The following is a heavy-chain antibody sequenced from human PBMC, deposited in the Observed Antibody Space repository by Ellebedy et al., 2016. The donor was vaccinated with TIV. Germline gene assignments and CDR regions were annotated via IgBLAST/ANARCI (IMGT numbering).Heavy chain of an antibody. CDR3: ATGLYSESFQH. V-gene: IGHV1-18*04. J-gene: IGHJ1*01. Sequence: ASVKVSCKASGYTFTNFGITWVRQAAGQGREWMGWFSPYTDNTIYAQEVQGRVTFTTDTTTNTAYMELRSLRSDDTAAYYCATGLYSESFQHWGQGTLVTVSS. CDR2: FSPYTDNT. CDR1: GYTFTNFG. D-gene: IGHD2-8*01.